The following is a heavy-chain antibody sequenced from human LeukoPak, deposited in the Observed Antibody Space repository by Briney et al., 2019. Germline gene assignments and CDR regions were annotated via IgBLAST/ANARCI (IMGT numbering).Heavy chain of an antibody. CDR2: ISVRSNYI. CDR1: GYTFCSYS. Sequence: PGGSLRLSCVASGYTFCSYSINWVRHAPGKGLEWVSSISVRSNYIYYADSVRGRFSISRDDARDSLYLQMNSLRAEDTAVYFCVRLRRNSDTSGFYYYYDFWGQGTLVTVSS. J-gene: IGHJ4*02. CDR3: VRLRRNSDTSGFYYYYDF. D-gene: IGHD3-22*01. V-gene: IGHV3-21*01.